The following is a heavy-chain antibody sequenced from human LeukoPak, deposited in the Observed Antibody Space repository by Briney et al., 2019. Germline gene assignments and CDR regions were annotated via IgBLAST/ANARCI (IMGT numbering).Heavy chain of an antibody. CDR3: AGLAAAGRA. CDR2: IYYSGST. V-gene: IGHV4-39*01. Sequence: PSETLALTCTVSGRSISSSSYYWGWIRQPPGKGLEWTGSIYYSGSTYYNPSLKSRVTISVDTSKNQFSLKLSSVTAADTAVYYCAGLAAAGRAWGQGTLVTVSS. J-gene: IGHJ5*02. D-gene: IGHD6-13*01. CDR1: GRSISSSSYY.